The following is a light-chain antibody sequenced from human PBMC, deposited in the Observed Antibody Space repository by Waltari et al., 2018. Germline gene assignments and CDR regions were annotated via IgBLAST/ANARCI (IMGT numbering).Light chain of an antibody. J-gene: IGKJ1*01. V-gene: IGKV3-20*01. CDR2: AAS. CDR1: QRISRY. CDR3: QNHERLPAV. Sequence: IVLTQSPGTLSLSPGERATLSCRASQRISRYLAWYQQKPGQAPRLLIYAASSRATGIPDIVSGSGSGTDFSLTISRLEPEDFAVYFCQNHERLPAVFGQGTKVEIK.